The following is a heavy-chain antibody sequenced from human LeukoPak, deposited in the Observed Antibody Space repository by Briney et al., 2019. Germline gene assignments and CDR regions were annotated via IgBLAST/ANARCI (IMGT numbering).Heavy chain of an antibody. CDR1: GFTFSSYS. Sequence: GGSLRLSCAASGFTFSSYSMNWVRQAPGKGLEWVSSISSSSSYIYYADSVKGRFTISRDNAKNSLYLQMNSLRAEDTAVYYCARDRVLRFLEWLGYMDVWGKGTTVTVSS. D-gene: IGHD3-3*01. V-gene: IGHV3-21*01. CDR3: ARDRVLRFLEWLGYMDV. CDR2: ISSSSSYI. J-gene: IGHJ6*03.